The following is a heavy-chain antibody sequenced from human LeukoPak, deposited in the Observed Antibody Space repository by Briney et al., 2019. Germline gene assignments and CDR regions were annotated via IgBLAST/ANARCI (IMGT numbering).Heavy chain of an antibody. CDR1: GYTXTSYY. CDR3: ARPSFLYYFDY. V-gene: IGHV1-46*01. J-gene: IGHJ4*02. Sequence: ASVKVSCKASGYTXTSYYMHGVRQAPGQGLEWMGIINPSGGSTRYAQKFQGRVTMTRDTSTSTVYMELSSLRSEDTAVYYCARPSFLYYFDYWGQGTLVTVSS. CDR2: INPSGGST.